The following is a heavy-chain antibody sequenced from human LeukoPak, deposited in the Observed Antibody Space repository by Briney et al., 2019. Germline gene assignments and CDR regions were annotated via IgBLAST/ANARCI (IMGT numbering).Heavy chain of an antibody. CDR1: GGSFSGYY. J-gene: IGHJ4*02. Sequence: SETLSLTCAVYGGSFSGYYWSWIRQPPGKGLEWIGEIDHSGSTNYNPSLKSRVTISVDTSKNQFSLKLSSVTAADTAVYYCARGGDYYDSSGYYHFDYWGQGTLVTVSS. CDR3: ARGGDYYDSSGYYHFDY. D-gene: IGHD3-22*01. CDR2: IDHSGST. V-gene: IGHV4-34*01.